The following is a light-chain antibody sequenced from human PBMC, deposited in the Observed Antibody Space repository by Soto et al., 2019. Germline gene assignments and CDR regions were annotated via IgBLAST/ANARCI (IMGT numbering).Light chain of an antibody. V-gene: IGLV2-14*01. CDR1: SSDVGDYNY. CDR2: SVS. Sequence: QSVLTQPASVSGSPGQSITISCTGTSSDVGDYNYVSWYQQHPGKAPKLIIYSVSNRPSGISNCVSGSKSGNTASLTISGLEAEDEADYYCSSYTSTNTLVFGGGTKLTVL. J-gene: IGLJ2*01. CDR3: SSYTSTNTLV.